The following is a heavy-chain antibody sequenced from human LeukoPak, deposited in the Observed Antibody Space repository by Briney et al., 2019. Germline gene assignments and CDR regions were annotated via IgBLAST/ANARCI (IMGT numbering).Heavy chain of an antibody. V-gene: IGHV4-59*12. D-gene: IGHD6-19*01. Sequence: SETLSLTCTVSGGSISSYYWSWIRQPPGKGLEWIGYIYYSGSTNYNPSLKSRVTMSVDTSKNQFSLKLTSVTAADTGVYYCARTLIQVAAYVYWGQGTLVTVSS. CDR1: GGSISSYY. CDR3: ARTLIQVAAYVY. J-gene: IGHJ4*02. CDR2: IYYSGST.